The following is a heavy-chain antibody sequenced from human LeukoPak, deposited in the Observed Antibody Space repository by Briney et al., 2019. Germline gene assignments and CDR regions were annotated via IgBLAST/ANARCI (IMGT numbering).Heavy chain of an antibody. CDR2: IYHSGST. V-gene: IGHV4-4*02. D-gene: IGHD3-22*01. CDR3: ARVVVAPYYYYGMDV. Sequence: PSETLSLTCAVSGGSISSSNWWSWVRQPPGKGLEWIGEIYHSGSTNYNPSLKSRVTISVDKSTNQFSLKLSSVTAADTAVYYCARVVVAPYYYYGMDVWGQGTTVTVSS. J-gene: IGHJ6*02. CDR1: GGSISSSNW.